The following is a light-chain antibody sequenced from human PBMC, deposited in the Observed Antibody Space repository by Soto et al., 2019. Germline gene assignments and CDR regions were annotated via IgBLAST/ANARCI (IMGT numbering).Light chain of an antibody. CDR3: SSYASSSTLV. V-gene: IGLV2-8*01. CDR1: SSDVGYYNY. CDR2: EVT. J-gene: IGLJ1*01. Sequence: QSALTQPPSASGSPGQSITISCTGTSSDVGYYNYVSWYQQHPDKAPKLVIYEVTKRPSGVPDRVSASKSGNTASLTVSGLRAEDEADYYCSSYASSSTLVFGSGTKLTVL.